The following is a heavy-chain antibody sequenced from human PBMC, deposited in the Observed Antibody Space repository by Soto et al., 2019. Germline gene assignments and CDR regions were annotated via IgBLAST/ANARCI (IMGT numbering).Heavy chain of an antibody. CDR2: IIPIFGTA. J-gene: IGHJ6*02. Sequence: SVKVSCKASGGTFSSYAISWVRQAPGQGLEWMGGIIPIFGTANYAQKFQGRVTITADESTSTAYMELSSLRSEDTAVYYCARVPSPYSSSPNYYYYGMDVWGQGTTVTVSS. D-gene: IGHD6-6*01. CDR1: GGTFSSYA. V-gene: IGHV1-69*13. CDR3: ARVPSPYSSSPNYYYYGMDV.